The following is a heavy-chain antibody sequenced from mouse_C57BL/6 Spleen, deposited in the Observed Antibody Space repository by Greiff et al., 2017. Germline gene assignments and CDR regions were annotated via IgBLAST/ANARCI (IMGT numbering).Heavy chain of an antibody. D-gene: IGHD3-2*02. V-gene: IGHV3-6*01. Sequence: ESGPGLVKPSQSLSLTCSVTGYSITSGYYWNWIRQFPGNKLEWMGYISYDGSNNYNPSLKNRISITRDTSKNQFFLKLNSVTTEDTATYYCARTAQATGYAMDYWGQGTSVTVSS. CDR2: ISYDGSN. CDR1: GYSITSGYY. CDR3: ARTAQATGYAMDY. J-gene: IGHJ4*01.